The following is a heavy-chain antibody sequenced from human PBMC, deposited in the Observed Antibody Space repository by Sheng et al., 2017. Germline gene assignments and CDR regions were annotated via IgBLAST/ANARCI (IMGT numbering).Heavy chain of an antibody. J-gene: IGHJ5*02. CDR3: ASSLGSYGWFDP. CDR2: ISGRSTTI. Sequence: EVQLVESGGGLVQPGGSLRLSCAASGFTFSSYEMNWVRQAPGKGLEWISYISGRSTTIYYADSVKGRFTISRDNAKNSLYLQMNSLRADDTAVYYCASSLGSYGWFDPWGQGTLVTVSS. V-gene: IGHV3-48*03. CDR1: GFTFSSYE. D-gene: IGHD3-16*01.